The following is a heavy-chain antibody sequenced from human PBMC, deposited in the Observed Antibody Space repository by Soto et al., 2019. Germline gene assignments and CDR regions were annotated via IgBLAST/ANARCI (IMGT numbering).Heavy chain of an antibody. CDR2: ISYDGSNK. CDR1: GFTFSSYA. CDR3: AKSPVVVTASLDY. J-gene: IGHJ4*02. D-gene: IGHD2-21*02. V-gene: IGHV3-30-3*02. Sequence: ESGGGVVQPGRSLRLSCAASGFTFSSYAMHWVRQAPGKGLEWVAVISYDGSNKYYADSVKGRFTISRDNSKNTLYLQMNSLRAEDTAVYYCAKSPVVVTASLDYWGQGTLVTVSS.